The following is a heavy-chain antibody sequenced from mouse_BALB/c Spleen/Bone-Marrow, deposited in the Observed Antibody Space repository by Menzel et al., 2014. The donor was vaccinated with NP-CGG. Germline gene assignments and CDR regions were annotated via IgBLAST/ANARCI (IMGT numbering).Heavy chain of an antibody. Sequence: EVQLQESGGGLVKSGGSLKLSCAVSGFSFSNYGMSWLRQTPEKRLEWVATISGDGRYTFYSDSVKGRFTISRDNAKNNLYLQLSSLRSEDTALYYCARHAYYDQTEVSFVCWGQGTLVTVSA. CDR3: ARHAYYDQTEVSFVC. CDR2: ISGDGRYT. J-gene: IGHJ3*01. V-gene: IGHV5-9-2*01. D-gene: IGHD2-4*01. CDR1: GFSFSNYG.